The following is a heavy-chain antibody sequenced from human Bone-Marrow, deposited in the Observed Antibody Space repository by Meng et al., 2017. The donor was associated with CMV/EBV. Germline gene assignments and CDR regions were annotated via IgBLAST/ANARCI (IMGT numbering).Heavy chain of an antibody. J-gene: IGHJ6*02. CDR2: TRNKANRYTT. V-gene: IGHV3-72*01. Sequence: GAYLKISCTASGFTFSSYAMNWVRQAPGKGLEWVGRTRNKANRYTTEYAASVKGRFTISRDDLKNSLYLQMNSLKTEDTAVYYCAIGGPPPDGMDVWGQGTTVTFSS. D-gene: IGHD3-10*01. CDR3: AIGGPPPDGMDV. CDR1: GFTFSSYA.